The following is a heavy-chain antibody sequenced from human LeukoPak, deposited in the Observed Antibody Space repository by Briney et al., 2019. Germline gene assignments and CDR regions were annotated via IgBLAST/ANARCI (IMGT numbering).Heavy chain of an antibody. CDR3: ARRGYCSGGSCFSAAFDI. D-gene: IGHD2-15*01. CDR1: GYSFTNYW. Sequence: GESLKISCKGSGYSFTNYWIGWVRQMPEGGLEWMGIIYPGDSDTTYRPSFQGQVTISADKSINTAYLQWSSLKASDTAMFYCARRGYCSGGSCFSAAFDIWGQGTMVTVSS. J-gene: IGHJ3*02. CDR2: IYPGDSDT. V-gene: IGHV5-51*01.